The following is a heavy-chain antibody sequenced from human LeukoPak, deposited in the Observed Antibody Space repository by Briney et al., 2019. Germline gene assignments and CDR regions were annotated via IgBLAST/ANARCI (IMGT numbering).Heavy chain of an antibody. Sequence: SSETLSLTCTVSGGSISSGDYYWSWIRQPPGKGLEWIGYIYYSGSTYYNPSLKSRVTISVDTSKNQFSLKLSSVTAADTAVYYCTNCSGGSCPYDAFDIWGQGTMVTVSS. D-gene: IGHD2-15*01. V-gene: IGHV4-30-4*01. CDR3: TNCSGGSCPYDAFDI. CDR1: GGSISSGDYY. J-gene: IGHJ3*02. CDR2: IYYSGST.